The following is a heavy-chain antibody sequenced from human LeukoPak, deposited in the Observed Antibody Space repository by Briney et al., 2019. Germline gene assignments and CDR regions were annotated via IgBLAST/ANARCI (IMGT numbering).Heavy chain of an antibody. V-gene: IGHV4-4*07. CDR2: IYTSGST. D-gene: IGHD1-26*01. J-gene: IGHJ3*02. CDR1: GGSISNYY. CDR3: ARLRPMGGSFPDSFDI. Sequence: SETLSLTCTVSGGSISNYYWSWIRQPAGKGLEWIVRIYTSGSTNYNSSLKSRLTMSVDTSKNQFSLKLSSVTAADTAVYYCARLRPMGGSFPDSFDIWGQGTMVTVSS.